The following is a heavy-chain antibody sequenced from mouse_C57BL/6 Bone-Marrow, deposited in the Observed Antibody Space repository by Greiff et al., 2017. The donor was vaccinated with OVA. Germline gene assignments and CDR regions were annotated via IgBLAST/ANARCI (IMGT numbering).Heavy chain of an antibody. CDR2: IDPSDSYT. Sequence: QVQLQQPGAELVKPGASVKLSCKASGYTFTSYWMQWVKQRPGQGLEWIGEIDPSDSYTNYNQKFKGKATLTVDTSSSTAYMQLSSLTSEDSAVYYCAVTGTTPYWGQGTTLTVSS. D-gene: IGHD4-1*01. CDR1: GYTFTSYW. J-gene: IGHJ2*01. CDR3: AVTGTTPY. V-gene: IGHV1-50*01.